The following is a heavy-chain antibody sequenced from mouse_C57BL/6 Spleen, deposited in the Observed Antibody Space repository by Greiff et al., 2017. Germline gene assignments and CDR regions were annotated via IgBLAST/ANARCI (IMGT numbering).Heavy chain of an antibody. D-gene: IGHD2-3*01. CDR3: ARGDYDGTPGG. CDR2: INPNNGGT. Sequence: EVKLQQSGPELVKPGASVKISCKASGYTFTDYYMNWVKQSHGKSLEWIGDINPNNGGTSYNQKFKGKATLTVDKSSSTAYMELRSLTSEDSAVYYCARGDYDGTPGGWGTGTTVTVSS. J-gene: IGHJ1*03. V-gene: IGHV1-26*01. CDR1: GYTFTDYY.